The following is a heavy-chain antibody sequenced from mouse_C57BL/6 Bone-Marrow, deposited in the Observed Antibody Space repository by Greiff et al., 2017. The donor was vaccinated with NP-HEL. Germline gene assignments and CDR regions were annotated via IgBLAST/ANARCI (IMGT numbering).Heavy chain of an antibody. D-gene: IGHD1-1*01. Sequence: EVKLVESGPGLVKPSPTVFLTCTVTGISITTGNYRWSWIRQFPGNKLEWIGYIYYSGTITYNPSLTSRTTITRDTPKNQFFLEMNSLTAEDTATYYCARLRGYYAMDYWGQGTSVTVSS. J-gene: IGHJ4*01. CDR2: IYYSGTI. V-gene: IGHV3-5*01. CDR3: ARLRGYYAMDY. CDR1: GISITTGNYR.